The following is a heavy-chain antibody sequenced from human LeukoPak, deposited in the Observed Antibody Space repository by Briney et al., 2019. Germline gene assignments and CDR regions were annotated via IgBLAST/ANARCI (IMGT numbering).Heavy chain of an antibody. CDR2: INAGNGNT. CDR3: ARSTYYYDSSGYYGFDY. J-gene: IGHJ4*02. Sequence: ASVKVSCKASGYTFTSYAMHWVRQVPGQRLEWMGWINAGNGNTKYSQKFQGRVTITRDTSASTAYMELRSLRSDDTAVYYCARSTYYYDSSGYYGFDYWGQGTLVTVSS. CDR1: GYTFTSYA. D-gene: IGHD3-22*01. V-gene: IGHV1-3*01.